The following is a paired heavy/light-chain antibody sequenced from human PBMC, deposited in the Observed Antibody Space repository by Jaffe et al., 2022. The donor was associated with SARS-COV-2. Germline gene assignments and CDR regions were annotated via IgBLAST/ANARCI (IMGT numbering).Heavy chain of an antibody. CDR2: IWYDGSNK. CDR1: GFTFSSYG. Sequence: QVQLVESGGGVVQPGRSLRLSCAASGFTFSSYGMHWVRQAPGKGLEWVAVIWYDGSNKYYADSVKGRFTISRDNSKNTLYLQMNSLRAEDTAVYYCARRHYCSSTSCYMHYYYGMDVWGQGTTVTVSS. CDR3: ARRHYCSSTSCYMHYYYGMDV. V-gene: IGHV3-33*01. D-gene: IGHD2-2*02. J-gene: IGHJ6*02.
Light chain of an antibody. V-gene: IGLV6-57*01. J-gene: IGLJ2*01. CDR2: EDN. CDR3: QSYDSSNPVV. Sequence: NFMLTQPHSVSESPGKTVTISCTRSSGSIASNYVQWYQQRPGSSPTTVIYEDNQRPSGVPDRFSGSIDSSSNSASLTISGLKTEDEADYYCQSYDSSNPVVFGGGTKLTVL. CDR1: SGSIASNY.